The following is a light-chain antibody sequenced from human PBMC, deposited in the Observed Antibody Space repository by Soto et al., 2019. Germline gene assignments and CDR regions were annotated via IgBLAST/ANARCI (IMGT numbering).Light chain of an antibody. J-gene: IGLJ1*01. CDR1: SSDVGGYNF. CDR3: SSYADSNNYV. CDR2: EVT. V-gene: IGLV2-8*01. Sequence: QSVLTQPPSASGSPGQSVTISCTGTSSDVGGYNFVSWYQHHPGKAPKLMINEVTKRPSGVPDRFSGSKSGNTASLTVSGLQAEDEADYYCSSYADSNNYVFGTGTKVTVL.